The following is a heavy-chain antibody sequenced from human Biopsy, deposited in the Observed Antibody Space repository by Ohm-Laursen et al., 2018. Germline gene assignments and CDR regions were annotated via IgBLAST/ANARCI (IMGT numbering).Heavy chain of an antibody. Sequence: ATVKISCKASGDAFLGYYLHWVRQAPGQGLEWMGSIYPNSGDTDFAQKFQGRVSMTRDTSVITAYLELSSLRSDDTAIYYCARDLLEWSLPSWGQGTLVTVSS. CDR1: GDAFLGYY. CDR3: ARDLLEWSLPS. D-gene: IGHD3-3*01. V-gene: IGHV1-2*02. J-gene: IGHJ4*02. CDR2: IYPNSGDT.